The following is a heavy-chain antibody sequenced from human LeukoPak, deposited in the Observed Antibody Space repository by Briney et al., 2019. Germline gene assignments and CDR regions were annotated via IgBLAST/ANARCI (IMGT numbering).Heavy chain of an antibody. D-gene: IGHD1-14*01. Sequence: SETLSLTCTVSGGSISSYYWSWIRQPPGKGLEWIGYMYYSGSTNYNPSLKSRVTISVDTSKNQFSLKLSSVTAADTAVYYCATLNPPDWYFDLWGRGTLVTVSS. CDR2: MYYSGST. J-gene: IGHJ2*01. V-gene: IGHV4-59*08. CDR1: GGSISSYY. CDR3: ATLNPPDWYFDL.